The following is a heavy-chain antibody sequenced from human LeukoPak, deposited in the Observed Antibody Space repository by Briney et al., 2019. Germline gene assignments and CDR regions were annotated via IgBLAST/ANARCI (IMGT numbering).Heavy chain of an antibody. D-gene: IGHD6-6*01. Sequence: SETLSLTCTVSGGSISSSSYYWGWIRQPPGKGLEWIGCIYYSGSTYYNPSLKSRVTISVDTSKNQFSLKLSSVTAADTAVYYCARHSPYSSSRLGAFDIWGQGTMVTVSS. V-gene: IGHV4-39*01. CDR3: ARHSPYSSSRLGAFDI. J-gene: IGHJ3*02. CDR1: GGSISSSSYY. CDR2: IYYSGST.